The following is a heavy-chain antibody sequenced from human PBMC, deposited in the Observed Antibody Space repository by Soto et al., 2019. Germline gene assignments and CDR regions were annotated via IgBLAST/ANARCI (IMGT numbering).Heavy chain of an antibody. CDR2: IIPILGIA. Sequence: QVQLVQSGAEVKKPGSSVKVSCKASGGTFSSYTISWVRQAPGQGLEWMGRIIPILGIANYAQKFQGRVTSTADKSTSTAYMELSSLRSEDTAVYYCAGGGYYDTFGDAFDIWGQGTMVTVSS. D-gene: IGHD3-9*01. J-gene: IGHJ3*02. CDR3: AGGGYYDTFGDAFDI. V-gene: IGHV1-69*02. CDR1: GGTFSSYT.